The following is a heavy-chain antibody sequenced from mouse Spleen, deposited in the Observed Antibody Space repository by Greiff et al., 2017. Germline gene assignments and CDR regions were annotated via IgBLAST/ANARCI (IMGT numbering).Heavy chain of an antibody. J-gene: IGHJ1*01. CDR1: GFTFSSYT. CDR3: ARHDGYWYFDV. V-gene: IGHV5-12-2*01. D-gene: IGHD2-3*01. CDR2: ISNGGGST. Sequence: DVQLQESGGGLVQPGGSLKLSCAASGFTFSSYTMSWVRQTPEKRLEWVAYISNGGGSTYYPDTVKGRFTISRDNAKNTLYLQMSSLKSEDTAMYYCARHDGYWYFDVWGAGTTVTVSS.